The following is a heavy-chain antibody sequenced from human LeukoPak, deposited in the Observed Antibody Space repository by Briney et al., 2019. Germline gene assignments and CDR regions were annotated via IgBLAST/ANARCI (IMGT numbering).Heavy chain of an antibody. CDR3: ARDSGTTGEVKFDP. J-gene: IGHJ5*02. Sequence: PSETLSLTCTVSGGSISSYYWSWIREPAGKGLEWIGRIYSRVTTYHPSLKSRVTMSADASRNHVSLTLNSVTAADTAVYYCARDSGTTGEVKFDPWGQGTLVTVSS. CDR2: IYSRVT. CDR1: GGSISSYY. D-gene: IGHD3-10*01. V-gene: IGHV4-4*07.